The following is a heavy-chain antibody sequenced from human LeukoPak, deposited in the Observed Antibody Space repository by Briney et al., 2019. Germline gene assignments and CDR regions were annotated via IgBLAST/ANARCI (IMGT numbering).Heavy chain of an antibody. CDR3: ARPIAVAGTMVPSDY. Sequence: GGSLRLSCAGSGFTFSGYGLHWVRQAPGKGLEWVSAISGSGGSTYYADSVKGRFTISRDNSKNTLYLQMNSLRAEDTAVYYCARPIAVAGTMVPSDYWGQGTLVTVSS. J-gene: IGHJ4*02. V-gene: IGHV3-23*01. D-gene: IGHD6-19*01. CDR2: ISGSGGST. CDR1: GFTFSGYG.